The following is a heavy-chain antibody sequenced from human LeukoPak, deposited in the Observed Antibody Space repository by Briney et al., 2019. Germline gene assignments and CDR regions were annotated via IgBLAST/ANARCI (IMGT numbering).Heavy chain of an antibody. V-gene: IGHV3-21*01. CDR3: AREGAAGYYFDY. J-gene: IGHJ4*02. CDR2: ISSSSSYI. D-gene: IGHD6-13*01. Sequence: GGSLRLSCAVSGFSFSIYSMNWVRQAPGKGLEWVSSISSSSSYIYYADSVKGRFTISRDNAKNSLYLQMNSLRAEDTAVYYCAREGAAGYYFDYWGQGTLVTVSS. CDR1: GFSFSIYS.